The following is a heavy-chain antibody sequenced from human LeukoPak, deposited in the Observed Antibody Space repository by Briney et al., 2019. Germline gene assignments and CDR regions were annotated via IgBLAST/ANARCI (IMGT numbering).Heavy chain of an antibody. CDR2: ISSNGGST. V-gene: IGHV3-64D*06. CDR3: VEAARVSFWAYD. J-gene: IGHJ4*02. D-gene: IGHD3-16*01. Sequence: GGSLRLSCSASVFTFNSYAIHWVRQAPGKGLEYVSAISSNGGSTYYADSVKGRFTISRDNSKNTLDIQMSSLRAEDTAVYYCVEAARVSFWAYDWGQGTLVTVSS. CDR1: VFTFNSYA.